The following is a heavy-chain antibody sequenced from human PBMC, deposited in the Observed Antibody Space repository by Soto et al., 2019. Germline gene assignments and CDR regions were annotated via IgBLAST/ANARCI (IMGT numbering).Heavy chain of an antibody. CDR3: AREVGATINWFDP. Sequence: GASVKVSCKASGGTFSSYAISWVRQAPGQGLEWMGGIIPIFGTANYAQKFQGRVTITADESTSTAYMELSSLRSEDTAVYYCAREVGATINWFDPWGQGTLVTVSS. J-gene: IGHJ5*02. D-gene: IGHD1-26*01. CDR1: GGTFSSYA. V-gene: IGHV1-69*13. CDR2: IIPIFGTA.